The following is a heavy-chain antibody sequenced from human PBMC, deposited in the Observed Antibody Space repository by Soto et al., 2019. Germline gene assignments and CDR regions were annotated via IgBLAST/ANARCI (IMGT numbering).Heavy chain of an antibody. CDR2: INHSGST. V-gene: IGHV4-34*01. D-gene: IGHD6-19*01. Sequence: EPLSLTCAVYGGSFSGYYWSWIRQPPGKGLEWIGEINHSGSTNYNPSLKSRVTISVDTSKNQFSLKLSSVTAADTAVYYCARWLGYYYYYGMDVWGQGTTVTVSS. J-gene: IGHJ6*02. CDR1: GGSFSGYY. CDR3: ARWLGYYYYYGMDV.